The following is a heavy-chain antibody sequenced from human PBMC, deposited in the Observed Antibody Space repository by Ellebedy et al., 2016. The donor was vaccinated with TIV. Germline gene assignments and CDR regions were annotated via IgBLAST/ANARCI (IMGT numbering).Heavy chain of an antibody. D-gene: IGHD6-19*01. CDR2: IYPGNSDI. J-gene: IGHJ6*02. V-gene: IGHV5-51*01. Sequence: GGSLRLSCQASGYSFSSYWIGWVRQMPGKGLDWMGVIYPGNSDIKYGPSFQGQVTISADKSINTAYLQWSSLKASDPAIYYCATISTGWYYVYAADVWGQGTTVAVSS. CDR3: ATISTGWYYVYAADV. CDR1: GYSFSSYW.